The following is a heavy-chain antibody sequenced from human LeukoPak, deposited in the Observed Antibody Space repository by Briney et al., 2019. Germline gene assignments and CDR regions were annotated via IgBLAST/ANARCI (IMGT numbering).Heavy chain of an antibody. V-gene: IGHV1-46*01. D-gene: IGHD6-13*01. J-gene: IGHJ4*02. CDR2: INPRGGST. Sequence: ASVKVSCKTSGYTFTGYYMHWVRQAPGQGLEWMGIINPRGGSTRYAQNLQGRVTMTRDTSTSTVYMELSSLRPEDTAVYYCASTPRIPAAGTIDYWGQGTLVTVSS. CDR1: GYTFTGYY. CDR3: ASTPRIPAAGTIDY.